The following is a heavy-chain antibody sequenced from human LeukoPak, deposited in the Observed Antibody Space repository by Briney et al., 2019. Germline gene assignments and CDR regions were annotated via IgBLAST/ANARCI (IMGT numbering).Heavy chain of an antibody. Sequence: SETLSLTCAVYGGSFSGDFWSWIRQSPGKGLEWIGEINHGGSTTYNPSLQSRVTMSVDTSTNQISLKMTSVTAADTAVYYCARTTEGGYIGYFYYYYMDVWGKGTTVTISS. J-gene: IGHJ6*03. CDR2: INHGGST. CDR3: ARTTEGGYIGYFYYYYMDV. V-gene: IGHV4-34*01. D-gene: IGHD5-18*01. CDR1: GGSFSGDF.